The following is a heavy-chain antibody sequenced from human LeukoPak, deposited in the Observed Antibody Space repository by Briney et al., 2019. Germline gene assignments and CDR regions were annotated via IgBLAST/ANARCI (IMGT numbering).Heavy chain of an antibody. D-gene: IGHD4-23*01. J-gene: IGHJ4*02. Sequence: ASETLSLTCTVSGGSISSYYGSWIRQPPGRVLEWGGYIYYSGSTNYNPSRKSRPTMSEDTSNNQHSPKLRALTAADTAVVYGARQGQLPWNFDYWGQGTLVTVSS. CDR1: GGSISSYY. CDR3: ARQGQLPWNFDY. CDR2: IYYSGST. V-gene: IGHV4-59*08.